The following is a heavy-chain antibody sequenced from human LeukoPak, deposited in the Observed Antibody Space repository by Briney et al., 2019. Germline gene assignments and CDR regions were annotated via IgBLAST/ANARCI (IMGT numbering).Heavy chain of an antibody. CDR1: GGSISSYY. CDR2: IYYSGST. J-gene: IGHJ6*03. V-gene: IGHV4-59*01. CDR3: ARGDYYYYYYMDV. Sequence: SETLSLTCTVSGGSISSYYWSWIRQPPGKGLEWIGYIYYSGSTNYNPSLKSRVTISVDTSKNQFSLKLSSVTAADTAVYYCARGDYYYYYYMDVWGKGTTVTISS.